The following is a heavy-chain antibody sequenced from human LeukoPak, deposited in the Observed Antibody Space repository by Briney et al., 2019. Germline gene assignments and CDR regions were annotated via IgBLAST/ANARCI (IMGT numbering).Heavy chain of an antibody. CDR3: AKAAGGLVY. V-gene: IGHV3-23*01. CDR2: INDSGDST. CDR1: GFSFSSSA. Sequence: GASLRLSCAASGFSFSSSAMSWVRQAPGKGLEWVSAINDSGDSTYYADSVKGRFTVSRDNSKNTLYLQMNGLGAEDTAVYYCAKAAGGLVYWGQGTLVIISS. D-gene: IGHD6-19*01. J-gene: IGHJ4*02.